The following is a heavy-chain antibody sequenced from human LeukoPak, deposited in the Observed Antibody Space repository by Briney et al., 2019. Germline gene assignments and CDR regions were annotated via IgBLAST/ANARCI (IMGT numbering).Heavy chain of an antibody. V-gene: IGHV4-59*01. Sequence: SETLSLTCTVSGGSINSYYWTWIRQPPGKGLEWIGYIYYSGSTHYNPSLNSRVTISMDTSKNHFSLKLSSVTAADTAVYYCASKPVVPASQGHYFDPWGQGTLVTVSS. CDR3: ASKPVVPASQGHYFDP. D-gene: IGHD2-2*01. CDR2: IYYSGST. J-gene: IGHJ5*02. CDR1: GGSINSYY.